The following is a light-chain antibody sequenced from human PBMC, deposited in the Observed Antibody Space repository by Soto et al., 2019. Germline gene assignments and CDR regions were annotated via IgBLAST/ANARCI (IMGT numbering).Light chain of an antibody. V-gene: IGKV1-5*01. CDR3: QQYNSYSWT. CDR2: DAS. CDR1: QTISSW. J-gene: IGKJ1*01. Sequence: DIQVTQTPSTLSASVGDRVTITCRASQTISSWLAWYQQKPGKAPKLLIYDASSLESGVPSRFSGSGSGTEFTLTISSLQPDDFATYYCQQYNSYSWTFGQRAKVDIK.